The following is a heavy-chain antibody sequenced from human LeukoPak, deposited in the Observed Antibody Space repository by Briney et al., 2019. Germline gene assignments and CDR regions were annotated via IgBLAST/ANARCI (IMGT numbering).Heavy chain of an antibody. V-gene: IGHV3-21*04. D-gene: IGHD6-13*01. CDR3: ARELGISEVAAGARGDY. Sequence: PGGSLRLSCAASRFTFSSYSMNWVRQAPGKGLEWVSSISSSCSYIYYADSVKGRFTISRDNAKNSLYVQLNSLRAEDTAVYYCARELGISEVAAGARGDYWGEGALVTVSS. CDR2: ISSSCSYI. CDR1: RFTFSSYS. J-gene: IGHJ4*02.